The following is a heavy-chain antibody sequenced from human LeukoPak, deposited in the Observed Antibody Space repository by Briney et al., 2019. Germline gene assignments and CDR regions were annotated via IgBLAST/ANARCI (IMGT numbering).Heavy chain of an antibody. CDR2: IIPIFGTA. CDR1: GGTFSSYA. J-gene: IGHJ4*02. Sequence: SVKVSCKASGGTFSSYAISWVRQAPGQGLEWMGGIIPIFGTANYAQKFQGRVTITADESTSTAYMELSSLRSEDTAVYYCARVNSAQWLVGFNFDYWGQGTLVTVSS. V-gene: IGHV1-69*01. D-gene: IGHD6-19*01. CDR3: ARVNSAQWLVGFNFDY.